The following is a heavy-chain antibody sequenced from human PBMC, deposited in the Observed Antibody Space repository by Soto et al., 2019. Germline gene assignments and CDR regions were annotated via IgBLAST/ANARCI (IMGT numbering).Heavy chain of an antibody. D-gene: IGHD3-22*01. J-gene: IGHJ5*01. V-gene: IGHV4-34*01. Sequence: TSETLSLTCAGCGGSVSGYYWWWFRQSPGKGLEWIGEINPSGNTKNNPSLKSRVTISVDTSKNQFSLKLSSVTAADAAVYYCARREDRGHDSWGQATLVTVSS. CDR1: GGSVSGYY. CDR3: ARREDRGHDS. CDR2: INPSGNT.